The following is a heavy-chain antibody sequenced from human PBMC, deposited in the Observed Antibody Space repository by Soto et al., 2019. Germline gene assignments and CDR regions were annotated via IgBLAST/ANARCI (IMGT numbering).Heavy chain of an antibody. D-gene: IGHD3-10*01. CDR3: ARRGAMVRGVIIVYAFDI. CDR2: IYHSGST. V-gene: IGHV4-30-2*01. J-gene: IGHJ3*02. CDR1: CHSINGGGSS. Sequence: TLSLTCAVICHSINGGGSSWRWNRQPPGKGLEWIGYIYHSGSTYYNPSLKSRVTISVDRSKNQFSLKLSSVTAADTAVYYCARRGAMVRGVIIVYAFDIWGQGTMVS.